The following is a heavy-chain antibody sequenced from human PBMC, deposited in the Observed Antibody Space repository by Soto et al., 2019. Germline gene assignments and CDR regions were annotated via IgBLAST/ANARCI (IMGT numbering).Heavy chain of an antibody. CDR2: TYYRSQWYN. D-gene: IGHD2-2*01. CDR3: ARDREGYCSSTSCYQSPYYYYGMDV. V-gene: IGHV6-1*01. J-gene: IGHJ6*02. Sequence: PSQTLSLTCAISGDRVSSDSAAWNWIRQSPSRGLEWLGRTYYRSQWYNDYAVSVKSRITINPDTSKNQFSLQLNSVTPEDTAVYYCARDREGYCSSTSCYQSPYYYYGMDVWGQGTTVTVSS. CDR1: GDRVSSDSAA.